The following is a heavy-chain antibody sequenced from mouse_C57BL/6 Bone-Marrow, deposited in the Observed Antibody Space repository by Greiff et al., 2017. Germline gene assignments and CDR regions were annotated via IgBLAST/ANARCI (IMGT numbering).Heavy chain of an antibody. CDR3: ARKGDWGAMDY. D-gene: IGHD4-1*01. CDR1: GFSLTSYG. V-gene: IGHV2-2*01. CDR2: IWSGGST. Sequence: VKLVESGPGLVQPSQSLSITCTVSGFSLTSYGVHWVRQSPGKGLEWLGVIWSGGSTAYHAAFISRLSIRKDNSKSQVCFKMNSLEADETAIYYCARKGDWGAMDYGGQGTSVTVSS. J-gene: IGHJ4*01.